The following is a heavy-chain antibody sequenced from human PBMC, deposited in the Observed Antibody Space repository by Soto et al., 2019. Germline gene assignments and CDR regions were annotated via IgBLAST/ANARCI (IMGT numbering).Heavy chain of an antibody. CDR1: GFTFSSYS. CDR2: ISSSSSTI. J-gene: IGHJ1*01. D-gene: IGHD6-13*01. V-gene: IGHV3-48*01. Sequence: GGSLRLSCPASGFTFSSYSMNWVRQAPGKGLEWVSYISSSSSTIYYADSVKGRFTISRDNAKNSLYLQMNSLRAEDTAVYYCARDLGSSWYPEYFQHWGQGTLVTVSS. CDR3: ARDLGSSWYPEYFQH.